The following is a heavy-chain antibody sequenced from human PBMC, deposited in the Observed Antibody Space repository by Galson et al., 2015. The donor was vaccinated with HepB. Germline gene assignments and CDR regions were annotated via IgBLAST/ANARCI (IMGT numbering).Heavy chain of an antibody. V-gene: IGHV1-3*01. D-gene: IGHD6-13*01. CDR1: GYTFTSYA. J-gene: IGHJ4*02. CDR3: ARDAPLAAAGTFDY. CDR2: INAGNGNT. Sequence: SVKVSCKASGYTFTSYAMHWVRQAPGQRLEWMGWINAGNGNTKYSQKFQGRVTITRDTSASTAYMELSSLRSEDTAVYYCARDAPLAAAGTFDYWGQGTLVTVSS.